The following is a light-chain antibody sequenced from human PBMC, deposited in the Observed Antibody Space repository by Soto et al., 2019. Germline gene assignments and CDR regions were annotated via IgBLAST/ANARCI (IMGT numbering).Light chain of an antibody. V-gene: IGKV3-20*01. J-gene: IGKJ4*01. CDR1: QSVSSSF. CDR3: QQYDSSPLT. CDR2: GAS. Sequence: EIVLTQSPGTLSLSPGERATLSCRASQSVSSSFLAWYQQKPGQAPRLLIYGASSRATGIPDRFSGSGSGTDFTLTISRLEPEDFAVYYCQQYDSSPLTFGGGTRWRSN.